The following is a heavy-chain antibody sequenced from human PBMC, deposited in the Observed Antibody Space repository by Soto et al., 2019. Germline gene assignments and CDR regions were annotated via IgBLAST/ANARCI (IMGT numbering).Heavy chain of an antibody. J-gene: IGHJ5*02. CDR2: ISAYNGNT. CDR3: ARVNMVRGVIIPNWFDP. CDR1: GYTFTSYG. V-gene: IGHV1-18*01. D-gene: IGHD3-10*01. Sequence: GASVKVSCKASGYTFTSYGISWVRQAPGQGFEWMGWISAYNGNTNYAQKLQGRVTMTTDTSTSTAYMELRSLRSDDTAVYYCARVNMVRGVIIPNWFDPWGQGTLVTVSS.